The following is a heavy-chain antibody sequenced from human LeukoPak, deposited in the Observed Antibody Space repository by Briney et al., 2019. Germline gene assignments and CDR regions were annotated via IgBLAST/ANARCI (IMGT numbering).Heavy chain of an antibody. J-gene: IGHJ5*02. Sequence: GASVKVSCKASGYTFTGYYIHWVRQAPGQGLEWMGWINPNSGGTDYAQKFQGGVTLTRDTSISTAYMELSRLISDDTAVYYCARGPSGDYVAFYWFDPWGQGTLVTVSS. D-gene: IGHD4-17*01. V-gene: IGHV1-2*02. CDR3: ARGPSGDYVAFYWFDP. CDR2: INPNSGGT. CDR1: GYTFTGYY.